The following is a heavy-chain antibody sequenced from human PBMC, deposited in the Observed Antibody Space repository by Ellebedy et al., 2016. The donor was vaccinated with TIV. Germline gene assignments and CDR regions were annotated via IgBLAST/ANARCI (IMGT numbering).Heavy chain of an antibody. CDR1: GFTFSSYA. V-gene: IGHV3-23*01. D-gene: IGHD6-19*01. CDR2: ISGSGGSA. CDR3: ARGITVAGTTPLGY. Sequence: GGSLRLXCAASGFTFSSYAMSWVRQAPGKGLEWVSAISGSGGSAYYADSVKGRFTISRDNAKNTLYLQMNSLRAEDTAVYYCARGITVAGTTPLGYWGQGTLVIVSS. J-gene: IGHJ4*02.